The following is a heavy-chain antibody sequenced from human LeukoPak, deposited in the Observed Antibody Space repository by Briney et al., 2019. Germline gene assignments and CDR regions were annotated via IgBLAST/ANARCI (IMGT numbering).Heavy chain of an antibody. D-gene: IGHD6-19*01. J-gene: IGHJ6*02. CDR2: TYYRSKWYN. CDR1: GDSVSSNSAA. V-gene: IGHV6-1*01. CDR3: ARVVYSSGSKYYYYYYGMDV. Sequence: SQTLSLTCAISGDSVSSNSAAWNWIRQSPSRGLEWLGRTYYRSKWYNDYVVSVKSRITINPDTSKNQFSLQLNSVTPEDTAVYYCARVVYSSGSKYYYYYYGMDVWGQGTTVTVSS.